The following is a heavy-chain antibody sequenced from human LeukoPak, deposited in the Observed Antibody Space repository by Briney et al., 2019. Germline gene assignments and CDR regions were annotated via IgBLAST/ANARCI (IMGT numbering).Heavy chain of an antibody. CDR3: AKAAFAYWDY. J-gene: IGHJ4*02. V-gene: IGHV1-2*02. D-gene: IGHD2-8*02. Sequence: ASVKVSCKASGYSFTAYYMHWVRQAPGQGLEWMGWINPNSGGTNYAQKFQGRVTMTRDTSITTAYMEMNSLRVDDTAVYYCAKAAFAYWDYWGQGALVSVSS. CDR2: INPNSGGT. CDR1: GYSFTAYY.